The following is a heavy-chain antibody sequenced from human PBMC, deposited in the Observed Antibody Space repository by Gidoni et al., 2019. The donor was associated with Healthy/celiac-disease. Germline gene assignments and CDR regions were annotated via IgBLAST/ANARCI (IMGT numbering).Heavy chain of an antibody. Sequence: EVQLVESGGGLAQPGGSLRLSCAASGFTFSDHYMDWVRQAPGKGLEWVGRTRNKANSYTTEYAASVKGRFTISRDDSKNSLYLQMNSLKTEDTAVYYCASSGSYSLQETRHAFDIWGQGTMVTVSS. CDR3: ASSGSYSLQETRHAFDI. D-gene: IGHD1-26*01. CDR2: TRNKANSYTT. CDR1: GFTFSDHY. J-gene: IGHJ3*02. V-gene: IGHV3-72*01.